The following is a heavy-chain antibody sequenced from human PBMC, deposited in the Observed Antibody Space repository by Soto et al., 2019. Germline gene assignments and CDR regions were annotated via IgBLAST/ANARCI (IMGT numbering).Heavy chain of an antibody. J-gene: IGHJ6*02. CDR3: EKDRRGYSGYDRDYYYYGMDV. CDR2: ISYDGSNK. CDR1: GFTFSSYG. Sequence: QVQLVESGGGVVQPGRSLRLSCAASGFTFSSYGMHWVRQAPGKGLEWVAVISYDGSNKYYADSVKGRFTISRDNSKNTLYLQMNSLRAEDTAVYYCEKDRRGYSGYDRDYYYYGMDVWGQGTTVTVSS. D-gene: IGHD5-12*01. V-gene: IGHV3-30*18.